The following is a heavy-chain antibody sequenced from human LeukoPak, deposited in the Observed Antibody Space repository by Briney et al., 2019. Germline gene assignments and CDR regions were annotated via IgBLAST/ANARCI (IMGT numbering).Heavy chain of an antibody. D-gene: IGHD3-10*01. CDR1: GGSFSGYY. J-gene: IGHJ4*02. CDR3: ARAYYYGSGSYDY. Sequence: PSETLSLTCAVYGGSFSGYYWSWIRQPPGKGLEWLGEINHSGSTNYNPSLKSRVTISVDTSKNQFSLKLSSVTAADTAVYYCARAYYYGSGSYDYWGQGTLVTVSS. V-gene: IGHV4-34*01. CDR2: INHSGST.